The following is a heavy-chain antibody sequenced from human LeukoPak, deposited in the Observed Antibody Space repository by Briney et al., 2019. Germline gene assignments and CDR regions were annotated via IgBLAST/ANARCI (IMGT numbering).Heavy chain of an antibody. V-gene: IGHV3-7*03. CDR1: GFTFSNYW. J-gene: IGHJ3*02. D-gene: IGHD1-20*01. CDR3: AKALTGTVIDAFDI. CDR2: IKTDGSEK. Sequence: GGSLRLSCEGSGFTFSNYWMGWVRQAPGKGLQWVANIKTDGSEKYYVDSVKGRFTISRDNAKNSLYLQMNSLRAEDTALYYCAKALTGTVIDAFDIWGQGTMVTVSS.